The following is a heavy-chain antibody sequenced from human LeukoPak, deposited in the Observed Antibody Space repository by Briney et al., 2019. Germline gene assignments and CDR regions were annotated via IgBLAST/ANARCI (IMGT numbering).Heavy chain of an antibody. CDR2: IYHSGST. J-gene: IGHJ6*03. V-gene: IGHV4-34*01. D-gene: IGHD6-6*01. CDR1: GGSFSGYY. Sequence: PSETLSLTCAVYGGSFSGYYWSWIRQPPGKGLEWIGEIYHSGSTNYNPSLKSRVTISVDTSKNQFSLKLSSVTAADTAVYYCARGHGAARPRYYYYYYMDVWGKGTTVTVSS. CDR3: ARGHGAARPRYYYYYYMDV.